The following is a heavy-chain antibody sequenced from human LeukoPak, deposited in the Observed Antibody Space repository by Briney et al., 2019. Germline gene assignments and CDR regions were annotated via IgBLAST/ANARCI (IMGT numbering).Heavy chain of an antibody. CDR2: ISSNGGST. D-gene: IGHD3-22*01. CDR3: ARDNYYDSKGFDI. V-gene: IGHV3-64D*09. Sequence: GGSLRLSCSASGFTFSSYAMHWVRQAPGKGLEYVSAISSNGGSTYYADSVKGRFTISRDNSKNTLYLQMSSLRAEDTAVYYCARDNYYDSKGFDIWGQGTMVTVSS. CDR1: GFTFSSYA. J-gene: IGHJ3*02.